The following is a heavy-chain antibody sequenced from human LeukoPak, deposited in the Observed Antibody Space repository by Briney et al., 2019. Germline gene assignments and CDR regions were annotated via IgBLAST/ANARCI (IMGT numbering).Heavy chain of an antibody. V-gene: IGHV1-46*01. CDR1: GYTFTSYY. D-gene: IGHD6-13*01. CDR2: INPSGGST. CDR3: AREDSSSGWYNWFDP. J-gene: IGHJ5*02. Sequence: ASVKVSCKASGYTFTSYYMHWVRQAPEQGLEWMGIINPSGGSTSYAQKFQGRVTMTRDMSTSTVYMELSRLRSDDTAVYYCAREDSSSGWYNWFDPWGQGTLVTVSS.